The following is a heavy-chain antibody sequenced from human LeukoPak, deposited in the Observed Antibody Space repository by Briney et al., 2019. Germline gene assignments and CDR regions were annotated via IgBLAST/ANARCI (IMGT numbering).Heavy chain of an antibody. CDR2: IIPILGIA. V-gene: IGHV1-69*04. CDR1: GGTFSSYA. Sequence: SVKVSSKASGGTFSSYAISSVRQTPGQGFEWMGRIIPILGIANYAQKFQGRVTITADKSTSTAYMELSSLRSEDTAVYYCARDYGMDVWGEGTTVTVSS. CDR3: ARDYGMDV. J-gene: IGHJ6*04.